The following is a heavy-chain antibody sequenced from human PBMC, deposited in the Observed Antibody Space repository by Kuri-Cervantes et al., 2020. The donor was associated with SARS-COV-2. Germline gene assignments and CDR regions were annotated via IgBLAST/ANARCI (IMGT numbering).Heavy chain of an antibody. CDR1: GFRFSGSP. CDR2: ISSSGGTM. Sequence: GGSLRLSCSASGFRFSGSPMHWVRQAPGKGLEWLSYISSSGGTMYYADAVKGRFTISRDIAKNSLYLQMNSLRAEDTAVYYCARDGGGWFDPWGQGTLVTVSS. CDR3: ARDGGGWFDP. D-gene: IGHD3-16*01. J-gene: IGHJ5*02. V-gene: IGHV3-48*01.